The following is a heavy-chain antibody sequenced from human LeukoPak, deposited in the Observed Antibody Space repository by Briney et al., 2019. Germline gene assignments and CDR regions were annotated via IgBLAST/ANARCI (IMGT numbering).Heavy chain of an antibody. J-gene: IGHJ4*02. CDR1: GFTFSSYA. CDR2: ISGSGGST. D-gene: IGHD5-24*01. Sequence: GGSLRLSCAASGFTFSSYAMSWVRQAPGKGLERVSAISGSGGSTYYADSVEGRFTISRDNAKNSLFLQMDSLRAEDTAVYYCVRVLTPSRDDQIFDYWGQGTLVTVSS. V-gene: IGHV3-23*01. CDR3: VRVLTPSRDDQIFDY.